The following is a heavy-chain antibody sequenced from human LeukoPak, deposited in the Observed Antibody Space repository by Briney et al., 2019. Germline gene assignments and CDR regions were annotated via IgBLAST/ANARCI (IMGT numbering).Heavy chain of an antibody. J-gene: IGHJ6*01. V-gene: IGHV1-24*01. D-gene: IGHD4-17*01. CDR1: GYTLTELS. CDR2: FDPEDGET. Sequence: ASVKVSCKVSGYTLTELSMHWVRPAPGKGLEWMGGFDPEDGETIYAQKFQGKVTMTDDTSTDTAYRELSSLRSEDTAVYYCAKIPLPARMTTVTRENYYYCYGRDVWRQRTTVTDSS. CDR3: AKIPLPARMTTVTRENYYYCYGRDV.